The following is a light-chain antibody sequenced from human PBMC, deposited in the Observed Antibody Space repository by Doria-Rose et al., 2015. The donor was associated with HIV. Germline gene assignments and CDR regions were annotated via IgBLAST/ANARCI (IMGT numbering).Light chain of an antibody. CDR3: HQYGTSRT. Sequence: EIVLTQSPGTLSLSPGERATLSCRASQSFSSTYLARYQQKPGQAPSLLIYDGSARATGIPDRFSASGSGTDFTLTINRLEPEDFALYYCHQYGTSRTFGQGTKVEI. J-gene: IGKJ1*01. CDR1: QSFSSTY. V-gene: IGKV3-20*01. CDR2: DGS.